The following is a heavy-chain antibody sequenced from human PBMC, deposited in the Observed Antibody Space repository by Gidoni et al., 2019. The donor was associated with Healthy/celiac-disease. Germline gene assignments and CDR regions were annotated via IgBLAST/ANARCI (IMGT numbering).Heavy chain of an antibody. V-gene: IGHV1-69*02. Sequence: QVQLVQSGAEVKKPGSSVKVSCKSSGGTLRSYTISWVRQAPGQGLERMGRIIPILGIADYAQKFQGRVTITADKSTSTAYMELSSLRSQGTAVYYWARVAHSGYDLDYDAFDIWGQGTMVTVSS. J-gene: IGHJ3*02. CDR2: IIPILGIA. D-gene: IGHD5-12*01. CDR3: ARVAHSGYDLDYDAFDI. CDR1: GGTLRSYT.